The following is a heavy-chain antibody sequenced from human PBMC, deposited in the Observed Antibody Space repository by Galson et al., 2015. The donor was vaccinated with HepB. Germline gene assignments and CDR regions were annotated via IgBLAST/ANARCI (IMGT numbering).Heavy chain of an antibody. CDR1: GFTFSSYS. CDR2: ISSSSSTI. CDR3: ATHNWNYVADAFDI. J-gene: IGHJ3*02. D-gene: IGHD1-7*01. Sequence: SLRLSCAASGFTFSSYSMNWVRQAPGKGLEWVSYISSSSSTIYYADSVKGRFTISRDNAKNSLYLQMNSLRAEDTAVYYCATHNWNYVADAFDIWGHGTMVTVSS. V-gene: IGHV3-48*01.